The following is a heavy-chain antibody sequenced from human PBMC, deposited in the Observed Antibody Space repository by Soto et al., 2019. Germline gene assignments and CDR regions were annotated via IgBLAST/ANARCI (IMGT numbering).Heavy chain of an antibody. CDR2: IFPSDSDT. CDR3: ARLGSGLDV. J-gene: IGHJ6*04. V-gene: IGHV5-51*01. Sequence: GESLKISCQGSGYRFTTSWIAWVRQTPGKGLEWMGIIFPSDSDTRYSPSFQGQVTISVDRSISTTYLHWSSLKASDTAMYYCARLGSGLDVWGEGTTVTVSS. CDR1: GYRFTTSW. D-gene: IGHD6-25*01.